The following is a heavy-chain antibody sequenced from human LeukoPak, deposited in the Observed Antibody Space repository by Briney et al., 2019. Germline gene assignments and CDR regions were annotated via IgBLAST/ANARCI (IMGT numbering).Heavy chain of an antibody. CDR3: ARSGWTYNYGLDH. CDR2: IKEDGTEK. Sequence: GGSLRLSCAISDFTFSSYWMSWVRQAPGKGLEWVANIKEDGTEKYYVDSVTGRFTISRDNAKNSLYLQMNSLRAEDTAVYYCARSGWTYNYGLDHWGQGTLVTVSS. J-gene: IGHJ4*02. D-gene: IGHD5-18*01. V-gene: IGHV3-7*03. CDR1: DFTFSSYW.